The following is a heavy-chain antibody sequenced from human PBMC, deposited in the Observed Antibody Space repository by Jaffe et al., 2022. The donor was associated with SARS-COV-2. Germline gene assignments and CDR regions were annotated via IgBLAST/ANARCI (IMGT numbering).Heavy chain of an antibody. CDR1: GDSIGSGANY. Sequence: QVQLQESGPGLVKASETLSLKCSVSGDSIGSGANYWSWIRQFPGEGLEWIGYTHHSGATYYNPSLKSRTSMSTDTSKEQFSLRLTSVTAADTAVYYCARSIAGYDTIDYWGRGILVTVSS. V-gene: IGHV4-31*03. CDR2: THHSGAT. J-gene: IGHJ4*02. D-gene: IGHD5-12*01. CDR3: ARSIAGYDTIDY.